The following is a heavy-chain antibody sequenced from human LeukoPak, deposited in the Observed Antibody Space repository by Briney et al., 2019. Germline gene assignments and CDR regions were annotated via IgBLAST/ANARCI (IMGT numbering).Heavy chain of an antibody. Sequence: GGSLRLSCAASGFTFSSYVMGWVRQAPGKGLEWVASVSGSGDSTYYADSVKGRFTISRDNSKNTLYLQMNSLRAEDTAVYYCAKTASAGSIDYWGQGTLVIVSS. V-gene: IGHV3-23*01. D-gene: IGHD2-21*02. J-gene: IGHJ4*02. CDR3: AKTASAGSIDY. CDR1: GFTFSSYV. CDR2: VSGSGDST.